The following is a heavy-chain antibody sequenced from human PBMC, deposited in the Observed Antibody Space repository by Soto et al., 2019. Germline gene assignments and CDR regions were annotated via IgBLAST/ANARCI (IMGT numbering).Heavy chain of an antibody. CDR1: WGTSVDLGDR. CDR3: AREGQLGTSYYYYGMDV. CDR2: IYYSGST. J-gene: IGHJ6*02. D-gene: IGHD6-6*01. V-gene: IGHV4-31*03. Sequence: LPCSVAWGTSVDLGDRRSSKKQHPGKGLEWIGYIYYSGSTYYNPSLKSRVTISVDTSKNQFSLKLSSVTAADTAVYYCAREGQLGTSYYYYGMDVWGQGTTVTVSS.